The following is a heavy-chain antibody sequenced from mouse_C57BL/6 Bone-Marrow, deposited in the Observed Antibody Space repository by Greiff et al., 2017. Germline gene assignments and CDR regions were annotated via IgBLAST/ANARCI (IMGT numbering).Heavy chain of an antibody. CDR1: GYTFTSYW. D-gene: IGHD4-1*01. CDR3: ARDRLTGSWFAY. CDR2: IDPSDSYT. Sequence: QVQLQQPGAELVRPGTSVKLSCKASGYTFTSYWMHWVKQRPGQGLEWIGVIDPSDSYTNYNQKFKGKATLTVDTSSSTAYMQLSSLTSEDSAVYDCARDRLTGSWFAYWGQGTLVTVSA. V-gene: IGHV1-59*01. J-gene: IGHJ3*01.